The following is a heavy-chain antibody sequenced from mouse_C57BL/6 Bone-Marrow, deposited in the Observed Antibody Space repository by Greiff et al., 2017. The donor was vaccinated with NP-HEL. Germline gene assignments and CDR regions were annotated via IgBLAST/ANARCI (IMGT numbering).Heavy chain of an antibody. CDR3: ARGGLRRGYYYAMDY. Sequence: SGPVLVKPGASVKMSCKASGYTFTDYYMNWVKQSHGKSLEWIGVINPYNGGTSYNQKFKGKATLTVDKSSSTAYMELNSLTSEDSAVYYCARGGLRRGYYYAMDYWGQGTSVTVSS. CDR2: INPYNGGT. J-gene: IGHJ4*01. CDR1: GYTFTDYY. V-gene: IGHV1-19*01. D-gene: IGHD2-4*01.